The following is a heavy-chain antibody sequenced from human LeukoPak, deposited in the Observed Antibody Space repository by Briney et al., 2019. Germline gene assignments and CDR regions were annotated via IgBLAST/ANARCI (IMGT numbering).Heavy chain of an antibody. CDR1: GYTLTELS. CDR3: ATAAVGAPINT. Sequence: ASVKVSCTVSGYTLTELSMHWVRQAPGKGLEWRGGFDPEDGETIYAQKFQGRVTMTEDTSTDTAYMELRSLRSEDTAVYYCATAAVGAPINTWGQGTLVTVSS. J-gene: IGHJ5*02. V-gene: IGHV1-24*01. D-gene: IGHD1-26*01. CDR2: FDPEDGET.